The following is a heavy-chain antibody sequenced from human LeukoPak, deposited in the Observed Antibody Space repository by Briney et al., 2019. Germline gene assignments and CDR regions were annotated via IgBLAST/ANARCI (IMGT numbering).Heavy chain of an antibody. CDR2: INHSGST. CDR1: GGSFSGYY. J-gene: IGHJ5*02. D-gene: IGHD6-25*01. CDR3: ARGGEQREKFDP. Sequence: SETLSLTCAVYGGSFSGYYWSWFRQPPGKGLEWIGEINHSGSTNYNPSLKSRVTISVDTSKNQFSLKLSSVTAADTAVYYCARGGEQREKFDPWGQGTLVTVSS. V-gene: IGHV4-34*01.